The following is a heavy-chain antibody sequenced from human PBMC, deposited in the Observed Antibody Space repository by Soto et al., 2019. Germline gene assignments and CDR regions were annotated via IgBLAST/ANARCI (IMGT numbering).Heavy chain of an antibody. CDR3: AKVGNAFTIFGVET. J-gene: IGHJ5*02. CDR2: ISYDGSNK. CDR1: GFTFSSYA. Sequence: QVQLVESGGGVVQPGRSLRLSCAASGFTFSSYAMHWVRQAPGKGLEWVAVISYDGSNKYYADSVKGRFTISRDNFKNTLYLQMNSLRAEDTAVYYCAKVGNAFTIFGVETWGQGTLVTVSS. V-gene: IGHV3-30*04. D-gene: IGHD3-3*01.